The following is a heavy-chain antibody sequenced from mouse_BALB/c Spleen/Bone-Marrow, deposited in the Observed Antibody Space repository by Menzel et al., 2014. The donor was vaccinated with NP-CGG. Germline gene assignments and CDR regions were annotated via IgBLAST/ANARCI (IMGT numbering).Heavy chain of an antibody. D-gene: IGHD1-2*01. Sequence: VQLQQSGPDLVKPSQSLSLTCTVTGYSITSGYGWHWIRQFPGNKLEWMAYIHYSGSTNYNPSLKSRISITRDTSKNQFFLQLNSVTTEDTATYYCAREAGTTARFAYWGQGTLVTVSA. CDR2: IHYSGST. J-gene: IGHJ3*01. V-gene: IGHV3-1*02. CDR3: AREAGTTARFAY. CDR1: GYSITSGYG.